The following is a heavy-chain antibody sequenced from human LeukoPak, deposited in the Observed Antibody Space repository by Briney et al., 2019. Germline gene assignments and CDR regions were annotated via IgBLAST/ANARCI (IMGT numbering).Heavy chain of an antibody. D-gene: IGHD2-8*01. Sequence: GRSLRLSCAASGFTFSSYGMHWVRQAPGKGLEWVAVISYDGSNKYYADSVKGRFTISRDNSKNTLYLQMNSLRAGDTAVYYCAKWGVGSYFDYWGQGTLVTVSS. CDR1: GFTFSSYG. J-gene: IGHJ4*02. CDR2: ISYDGSNK. V-gene: IGHV3-30*18. CDR3: AKWGVGSYFDY.